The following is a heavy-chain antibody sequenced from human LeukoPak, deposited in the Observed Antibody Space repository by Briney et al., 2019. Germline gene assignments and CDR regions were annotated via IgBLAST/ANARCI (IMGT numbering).Heavy chain of an antibody. D-gene: IGHD6-13*01. CDR1: GGSFSGYY. V-gene: IGHV4-34*01. Sequence: PSETLSLTCAVYGGSFSGYYWSWIRQPPGKGLEWIGEINHSGSTNYNPSLKSRVTISVDTSKNQFSLKLSSVTAADTAVYYCARVMAAAGSVWGQGTLVTVSS. J-gene: IGHJ4*02. CDR2: INHSGST. CDR3: ARVMAAAGSV.